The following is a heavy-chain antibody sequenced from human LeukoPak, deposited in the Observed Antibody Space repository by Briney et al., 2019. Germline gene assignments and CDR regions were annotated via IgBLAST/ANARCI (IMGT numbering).Heavy chain of an antibody. Sequence: SVKVSCKASGGTFSSYAITWVRQAPGQGLEWMGRILVILGMTNYAQKLQGRVTITADTSTSIAYMELRSLRSDDTAMYYCARAWIMVTSHLDFWGQGTLVTVSS. CDR2: ILVILGMT. D-gene: IGHD2-21*02. CDR3: ARAWIMVTSHLDF. V-gene: IGHV1-69*04. J-gene: IGHJ4*02. CDR1: GGTFSSYA.